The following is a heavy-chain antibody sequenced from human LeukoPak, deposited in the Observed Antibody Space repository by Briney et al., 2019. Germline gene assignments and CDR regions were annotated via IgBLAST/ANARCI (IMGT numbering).Heavy chain of an antibody. D-gene: IGHD3-22*01. J-gene: IGHJ4*02. CDR3: AKGLYYYDSTGYYAGHY. CDR2: ISYDGSDK. Sequence: GRSLRLSCAASGFTFSSYAMHWVRQALGKGLEWVAVISYDGSDKYYADSVKGRFTISRDNSKNTLYLQMNSLRAEDTAVYYCAKGLYYYDSTGYYAGHYWGQGTLVTVSS. CDR1: GFTFSSYA. V-gene: IGHV3-30*04.